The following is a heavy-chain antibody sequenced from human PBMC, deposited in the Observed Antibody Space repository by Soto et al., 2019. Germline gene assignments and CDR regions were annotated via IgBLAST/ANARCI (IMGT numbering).Heavy chain of an antibody. D-gene: IGHD2-2*01. CDR2: IYYSGST. CDR1: GGSISSGGYY. J-gene: IGHJ3*02. CDR3: ARGYCSSTSCYETDAFDI. V-gene: IGHV4-31*03. Sequence: SETLSLTCTVSGGSISSGGYYWSWIRQHPGKGLEWIGYIYYSGSTYYNPSLKSRVTISVDTSKNQFSLKLSSVTAADTAVYYCARGYCSSTSCYETDAFDIWGQGTMVTVSS.